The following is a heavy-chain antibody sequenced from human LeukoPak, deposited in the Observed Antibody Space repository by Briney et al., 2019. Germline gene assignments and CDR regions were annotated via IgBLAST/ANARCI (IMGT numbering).Heavy chain of an antibody. J-gene: IGHJ4*02. V-gene: IGHV4-59*12. D-gene: IGHD3-10*01. CDR2: IYHSGST. Sequence: SETLSLTCTVSGGSISSYYWSWIRQPPGKGLEWIGYIYHSGSTYYNPSLKSRVTISVDRSKNQFSLKLSSVTAADTAVYYCARGLMVRGIYYRSYFDYWGQGTLVTVSS. CDR3: ARGLMVRGIYYRSYFDY. CDR1: GGSISSYY.